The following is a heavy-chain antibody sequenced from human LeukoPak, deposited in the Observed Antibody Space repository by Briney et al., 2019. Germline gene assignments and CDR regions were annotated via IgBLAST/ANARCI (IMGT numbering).Heavy chain of an antibody. J-gene: IGHJ4*02. Sequence: GGSLRLSCAASFTFTVYAMHWVRQAPGKGLEWVAVISYDGSRKYYADSVKGRFTISRDNSKNTLYLQMNSLRAEDTAVYYCARDGKLWSTYFDYWGQGTLVTVSS. CDR2: ISYDGSRK. CDR1: FTFTVYA. V-gene: IGHV3-30*04. CDR3: ARDGKLWSTYFDY. D-gene: IGHD5-18*01.